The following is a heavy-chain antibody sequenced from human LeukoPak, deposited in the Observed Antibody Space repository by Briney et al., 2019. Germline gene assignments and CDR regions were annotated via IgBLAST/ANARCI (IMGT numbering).Heavy chain of an antibody. J-gene: IGHJ3*02. CDR1: GYTFTGYY. V-gene: IGHV1-2*02. D-gene: IGHD1-26*01. Sequence: ASVKVSCKASGYTFTGYYMHWVRQAPGQGLEWMGWINPNSGGTNYAQKFQGRVTMTRDTSISTAYMELSRLRSDDTAVYYCARDLRELAPGAFDIWGQGTMVTVSS. CDR3: ARDLRELAPGAFDI. CDR2: INPNSGGT.